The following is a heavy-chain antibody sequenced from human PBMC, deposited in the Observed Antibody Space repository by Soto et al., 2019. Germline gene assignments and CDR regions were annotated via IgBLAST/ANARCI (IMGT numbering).Heavy chain of an antibody. V-gene: IGHV1-18*01. J-gene: IGHJ6*02. D-gene: IGHD1-1*01. CDR1: GYTFTSYG. Sequence: ASVKVSCKASGYTFTSYGISWVRQAPGQGLEWMGWISAYNGNTNYAQKLQGRVTITTDTSTSTAYMELRSLRSDDTAVYYCARLLQLERLATYYYSSGMDVWGQGTTVTVSS. CDR2: ISAYNGNT. CDR3: ARLLQLERLATYYYSSGMDV.